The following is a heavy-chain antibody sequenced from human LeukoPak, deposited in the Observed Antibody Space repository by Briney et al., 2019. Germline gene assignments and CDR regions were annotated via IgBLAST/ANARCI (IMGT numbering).Heavy chain of an antibody. J-gene: IGHJ3*02. CDR1: GFTFSNAW. Sequence: GGSLRLSCAASGFTFSNAWMSWVRQAPGKGLEWVGRIKSKTDGGTTDYAAPVKGRFTISRDDSKNTLYLQMNSLKTEDTAVYYCTTDPVHGYYDSSGVLFDIWGQGTMVTVSS. CDR3: TTDPVHGYYDSSGVLFDI. V-gene: IGHV3-15*01. CDR2: IKSKTDGGTT. D-gene: IGHD3-22*01.